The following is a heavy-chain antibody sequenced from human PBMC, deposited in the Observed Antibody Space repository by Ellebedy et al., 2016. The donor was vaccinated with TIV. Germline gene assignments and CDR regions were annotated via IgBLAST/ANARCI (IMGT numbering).Heavy chain of an antibody. CDR3: VRGQREYTQKPGYYHYDGMDV. Sequence: ESLKISCAASGFTFTSYSMNWVRQTPAKGLECICEVNHSGRTNYNPFLKSRVNISVYTSKSQLSLTLTSVTAADTAVYYCVRGQREYTQKPGYYHYDGMDVWGQGTTVTVSS. D-gene: IGHD1-1*01. CDR2: VNHSGRT. CDR1: GFTFTSYS. J-gene: IGHJ6*02. V-gene: IGHV4-34*01.